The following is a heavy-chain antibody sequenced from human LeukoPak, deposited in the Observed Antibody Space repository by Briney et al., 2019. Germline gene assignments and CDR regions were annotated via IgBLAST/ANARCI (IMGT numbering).Heavy chain of an antibody. Sequence: PGGSLRLSCEASGISITGYSLNWIRQAPGKGLEWVATITSDSTYISHAASVRGRFTISRDNAKNSLYLQMSSLRAEDTALYYCARGSTVAAGILDYWGQGTLVTVSS. CDR1: GISITGYS. D-gene: IGHD6-13*01. CDR2: ITSDSTYI. J-gene: IGHJ4*02. V-gene: IGHV3-21*01. CDR3: ARGSTVAAGILDY.